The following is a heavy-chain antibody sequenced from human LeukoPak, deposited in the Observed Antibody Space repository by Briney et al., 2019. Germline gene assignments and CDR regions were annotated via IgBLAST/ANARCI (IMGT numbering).Heavy chain of an antibody. V-gene: IGHV3-23*01. CDR2: ISGSGGST. J-gene: IGHJ4*02. Sequence: GGSLRLSCAASGFTFSSYAMSWVRQAPGKGLEWVSTISGSGGSTYYLDSVKGRFTISRDNSKNTLYLQMNSLRVEDTAVYYCTKDRPEAYFDYWGQGTLVTVSS. D-gene: IGHD2-2*01. CDR1: GFTFSSYA. CDR3: TKDRPEAYFDY.